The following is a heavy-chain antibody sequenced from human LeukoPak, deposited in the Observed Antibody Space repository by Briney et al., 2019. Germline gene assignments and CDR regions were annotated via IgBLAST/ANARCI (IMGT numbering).Heavy chain of an antibody. CDR1: GFTFSGYA. D-gene: IGHD6-13*01. CDR2: ISYDGSKK. V-gene: IGHV3-30-3*01. CDR3: ARDRGSSSWYGRSFDY. J-gene: IGHJ4*02. Sequence: PGGSLRLSCAASGFTFSGYAMHWVRQAPGKGLEWVAVISYDGSKKYFADSVKGRFTISRDNSKNTLYLQMNSLRAEDTAVYYCARDRGSSSWYGRSFDYWGQGTLVTVSS.